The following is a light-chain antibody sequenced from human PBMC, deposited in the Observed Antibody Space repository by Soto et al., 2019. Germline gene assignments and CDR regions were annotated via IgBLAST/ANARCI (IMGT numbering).Light chain of an antibody. CDR1: QSVSSN. CDR2: DAS. Sequence: EIVLTQSPATLSLSPGERATLSCRASQSVSSNLAWYQQKPGQAPRLLIYDASNRATGIPARFRGSGSGTDFTLTISSLEPEDSAVYYCQQRNNWPPWTFGQGTKVEI. J-gene: IGKJ1*01. CDR3: QQRNNWPPWT. V-gene: IGKV3-11*01.